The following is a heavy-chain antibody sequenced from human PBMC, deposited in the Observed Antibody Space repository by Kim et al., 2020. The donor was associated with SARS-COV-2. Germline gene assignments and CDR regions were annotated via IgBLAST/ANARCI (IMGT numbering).Heavy chain of an antibody. V-gene: IGHV3-23*01. CDR2: ISGSGGST. D-gene: IGHD6-13*01. CDR1: GFTFSSYA. J-gene: IGHJ4*02. Sequence: GGSLRLSCAASGFTFSSYAMSWVRQAPGKGLEWVSAISGSGGSTYYADSVKGRFTISRDNSKNTLYLQMNSLRAEDTAVYYCAKWGPGYSSSWFETNYDYWGQGTLVTVSS. CDR3: AKWGPGYSSSWFETNYDY.